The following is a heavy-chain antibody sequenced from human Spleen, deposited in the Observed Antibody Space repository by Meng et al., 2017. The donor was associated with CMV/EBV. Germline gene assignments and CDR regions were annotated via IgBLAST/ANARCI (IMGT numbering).Heavy chain of an antibody. D-gene: IGHD2-15*01. CDR3: VRVWGYCSYTGCLGYFQH. CDR1: GYTFTNHY. Sequence: ASVKVSCKASGYTFTNHYIHWVRQAPGQGLEWMGIINPSGGSTTYAQNFQGRVTMTRETSTSTVYMEMSRLTSDDTAVFYCVRVWGYCSYTGCLGYFQHWGQGTLVTVSS. J-gene: IGHJ1*01. CDR2: INPSGGST. V-gene: IGHV1-46*01.